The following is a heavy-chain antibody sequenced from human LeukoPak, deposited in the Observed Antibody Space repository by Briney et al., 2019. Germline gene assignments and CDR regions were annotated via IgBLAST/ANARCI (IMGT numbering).Heavy chain of an antibody. V-gene: IGHV3-64*01. CDR3: ARDLSGGHGGSYERYFDY. J-gene: IGHJ4*02. CDR2: ISSNGGST. CDR1: GFTFSSYA. Sequence: GGSLRLSCAASGFTFSSYAMHWVRQAPGKGLEYVSAISSNGGSTYYANSVKGRFTISRDNSKNTLYLQMGSLRSEDMAVYYCARDLSGGHGGSYERYFDYWGQGTLVTVSS. D-gene: IGHD1-26*01.